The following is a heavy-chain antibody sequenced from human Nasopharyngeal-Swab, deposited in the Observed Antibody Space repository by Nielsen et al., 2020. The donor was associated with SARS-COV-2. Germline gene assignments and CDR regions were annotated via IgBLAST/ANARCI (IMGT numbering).Heavy chain of an antibody. D-gene: IGHD5-24*01. Sequence: SLKISCAASGFTFDDYDMHWVRQAPGKGLEWVSGITWNSGTIGYADSVKGRFTISRDNAKNSLYLQMNSLRVEDTAVYNCAREGRDGFDYWGQGTLVTVSS. J-gene: IGHJ4*02. CDR3: AREGRDGFDY. CDR2: ITWNSGTI. V-gene: IGHV3-9*01. CDR1: GFTFDDYD.